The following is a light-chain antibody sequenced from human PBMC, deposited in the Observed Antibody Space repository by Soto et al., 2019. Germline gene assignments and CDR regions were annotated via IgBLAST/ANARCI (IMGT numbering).Light chain of an antibody. J-gene: IGKJ5*01. V-gene: IGKV3-20*01. Sequence: EIVLTQSPGTLFLSPGERATLSCRASQSVSSSYLAWYQQKPGQAPRLLIYVASSRATGIPDRFSGSGSGADFTLTISRLEPEDFAVYYCQQYGSSPITFGQGTRLEIK. CDR3: QQYGSSPIT. CDR2: VAS. CDR1: QSVSSSY.